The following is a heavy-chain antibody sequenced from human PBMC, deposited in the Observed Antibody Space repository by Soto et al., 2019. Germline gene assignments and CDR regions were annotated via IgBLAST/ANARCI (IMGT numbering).Heavy chain of an antibody. J-gene: IGHJ4*02. Sequence: SETLSLTCTFSGGSISSGGYYWSWIRQHPGKGLEWIGYIYYSGSTYYNPSLKSRVTISVDTSKNQFSLKLSSVTAADTAVYYCARVYCSGGSCYEFDYWGQGTLVTVSS. D-gene: IGHD2-15*01. CDR2: IYYSGST. CDR3: ARVYCSGGSCYEFDY. CDR1: GGSISSGGYY. V-gene: IGHV4-31*03.